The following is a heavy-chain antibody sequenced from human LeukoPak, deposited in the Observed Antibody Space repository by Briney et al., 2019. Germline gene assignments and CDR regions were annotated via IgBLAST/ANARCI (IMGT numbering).Heavy chain of an antibody. D-gene: IGHD3-16*02. J-gene: IGHJ4*02. CDR3: AKDDYRYVDY. CDR2: IGNDENNK. CDR1: GFSFSSYG. V-gene: IGHV3-30*02. Sequence: PGGSLRLSCAASGFSFSSYGIHWVRQAPGKGLEWVAFIGNDENNKKFGDPVKGRFTISRDNSKSTVYLQMNSLRVEDTAVYYCAKDDYRYVDYWGQGTPVIVPS.